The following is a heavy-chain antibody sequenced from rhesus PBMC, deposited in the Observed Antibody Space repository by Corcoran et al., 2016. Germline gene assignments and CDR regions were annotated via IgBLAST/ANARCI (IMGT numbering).Heavy chain of an antibody. J-gene: IGHJ4*01. CDR2: FNWVGDST. Sequence: EVQLVESGGGVVQPGGSLRLSCAASGFTFDDYAMHWVRQAPGKGLEWVSVFNWVGDSTYMANSDKGQVTISRDNAKNSLYLQMGSLRAEDTALYYWARSREYSNYLFDYWGQGVLVTVSS. V-gene: IGHV3-201*01. CDR1: GFTFDDYA. CDR3: ARSREYSNYLFDY. D-gene: IGHD4-23*01.